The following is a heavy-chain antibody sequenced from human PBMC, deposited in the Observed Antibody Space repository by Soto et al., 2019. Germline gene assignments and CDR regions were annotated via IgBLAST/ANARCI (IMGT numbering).Heavy chain of an antibody. D-gene: IGHD3-3*01. V-gene: IGHV4-39*01. J-gene: IGHJ5*02. CDR2: IYYSGST. CDR3: ARHDRVGVAPYNWFDP. Sequence: QLQLQESGPGLVKPSETLSLTCTVSGGSISSSSYYWGWIRQPPGKGLEWIGSIYYSGSTYYNPSLKSRVTISVDTSKNQFSLKLSSVTAADTAVYYCARHDRVGVAPYNWFDPWGQGTLVTVSS. CDR1: GGSISSSSYY.